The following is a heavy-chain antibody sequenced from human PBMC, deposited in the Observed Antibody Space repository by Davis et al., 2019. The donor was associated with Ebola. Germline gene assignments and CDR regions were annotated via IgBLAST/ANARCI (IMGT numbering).Heavy chain of an antibody. CDR2: MNPNSGNT. J-gene: IGHJ3*02. CDR3: ARDRGWELPLRHDAFDI. CDR1: GYTFTSYD. V-gene: IGHV1-8*01. D-gene: IGHD1-26*01. Sequence: ASVKVSCKASGYTFTSYDINWVRQATGQGLEWMGWMNPNSGNTGYAQKFQGRVTMTRNTSISTAYMELSSLRSEDTAVYYCARDRGWELPLRHDAFDIWGQGTMVTVSS.